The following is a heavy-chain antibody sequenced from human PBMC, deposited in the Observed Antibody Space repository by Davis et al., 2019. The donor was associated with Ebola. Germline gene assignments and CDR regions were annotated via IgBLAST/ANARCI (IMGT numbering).Heavy chain of an antibody. CDR1: GYTFTSYW. V-gene: IGHV5-51*01. J-gene: IGHJ4*02. CDR3: ARLNVGADY. D-gene: IGHD2-15*01. Sequence: KVSCTGSGYTFTSYWIGWVRQMPGKAPEWMGFIYPADSETRDRPSLQGQVTISADKSISTAYLQLSSLKASDTAIYYCARLNVGADYWGQGTLVTVSS. CDR2: IYPADSET.